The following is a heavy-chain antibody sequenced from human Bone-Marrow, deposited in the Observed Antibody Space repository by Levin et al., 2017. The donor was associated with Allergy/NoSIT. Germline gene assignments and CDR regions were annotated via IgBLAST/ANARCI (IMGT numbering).Heavy chain of an antibody. CDR2: IYSGGST. CDR1: GFTVSSNY. V-gene: IGHV3-66*01. D-gene: IGHD4-17*01. CDR3: ARAYRDYGDYPLFDY. J-gene: IGHJ4*02. Sequence: GGSLRLSCAASGFTVSSNYMSWVRQAPGKGLEWVSVIYSGGSTYYADSVKGRFTISRDNSKNTLYLQMNSLRAEDTAVYYCARAYRDYGDYPLFDYWGQGTLVTVSS.